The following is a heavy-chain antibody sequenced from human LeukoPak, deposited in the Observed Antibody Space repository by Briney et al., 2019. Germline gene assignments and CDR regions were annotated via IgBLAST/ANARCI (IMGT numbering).Heavy chain of an antibody. CDR2: INLNSGGT. J-gene: IGHJ4*02. D-gene: IGHD3-10*01. CDR3: ARMLWFGELLPDDY. Sequence: ASVKVSCKASGYTFTGYYMHWVRQAPGQGLEWMGWINLNSGGTNYAQKFQGRVTMTRDTSISTAYMELSRLRSDDTAVYYCARMLWFGELLPDDYWGQGTLVTVSS. CDR1: GYTFTGYY. V-gene: IGHV1-2*02.